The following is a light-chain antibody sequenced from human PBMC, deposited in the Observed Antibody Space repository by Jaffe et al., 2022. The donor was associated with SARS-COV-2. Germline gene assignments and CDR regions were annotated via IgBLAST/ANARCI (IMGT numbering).Light chain of an antibody. CDR2: DVT. CDR3: SSYTSSSTPYWV. J-gene: IGLJ3*02. V-gene: IGLV2-14*01. Sequence: QSALTQPASVSGSPGQSITISCTGTSSDVSGYNYVSWYQQHPGKAPKLMLYDVTNRPSGVSNRFSGSKSGNTASLTISGLQAEDEADYYCSSYTSSSTPYWVFGGGTKLTVL. CDR1: SSDVSGYNY.